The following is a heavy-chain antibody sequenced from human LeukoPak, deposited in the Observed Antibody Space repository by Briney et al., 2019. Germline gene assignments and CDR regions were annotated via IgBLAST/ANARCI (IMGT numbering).Heavy chain of an antibody. CDR2: IIPIFGTT. Sequence: ASVTVSCKASGGTFSDYSINWVRQAPGQGLEWMGGIIPIFGTTKYAQKFQGRVTITTDESTSTAYMELSSLRSEDTAVYYCARAWGDSNYRYFQHWGQGTLVTVSS. J-gene: IGHJ1*01. CDR3: ARAWGDSNYRYFQH. D-gene: IGHD4-11*01. V-gene: IGHV1-69*05. CDR1: GGTFSDYS.